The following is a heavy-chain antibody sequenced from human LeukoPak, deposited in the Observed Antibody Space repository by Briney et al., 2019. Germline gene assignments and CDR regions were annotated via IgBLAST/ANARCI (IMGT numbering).Heavy chain of an antibody. D-gene: IGHD3-22*01. V-gene: IGHV3-15*01. J-gene: IGHJ4*02. CDR3: TTDFAIVVPGGDY. CDR2: IKSKTDGGTT. Sequence: GGSLRLSCAAYGFTFSNAWMSWVRQAPGKGLEWVGRIKSKTDGGTTDYAAPVKGRFTISRDDSKNTLYLQMNSLKTEDTAVYYCTTDFAIVVPGGDYWGQGTLVTVSS. CDR1: GFTFSNAW.